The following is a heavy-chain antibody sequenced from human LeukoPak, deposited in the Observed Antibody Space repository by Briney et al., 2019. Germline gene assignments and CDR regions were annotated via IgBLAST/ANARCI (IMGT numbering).Heavy chain of an antibody. J-gene: IGHJ6*03. V-gene: IGHV4-39*07. CDR2: IYYGGST. Sequence: PSETLSLTCTVSGGSILSSSYYWGWIRQPPGRGLEWIGSIYYGGSTDYNPSLKSRVIISVDTSKNQFSLKLSSVTAADTAVYYCARGRFDDSNGYYYHSYYYMNVWGKGTTVTVSS. CDR3: ARGRFDDSNGYYYHSYYYMNV. D-gene: IGHD3-22*01. CDR1: GGSILSSSYY.